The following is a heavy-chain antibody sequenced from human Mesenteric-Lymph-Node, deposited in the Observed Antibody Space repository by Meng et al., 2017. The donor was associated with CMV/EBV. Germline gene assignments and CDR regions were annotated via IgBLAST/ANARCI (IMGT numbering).Heavy chain of an antibody. CDR2: INHSGST. J-gene: IGHJ4*02. V-gene: IGHV4-34*01. D-gene: IGHD3-10*01. CDR3: AGLRPTYYYGSGNYRGRDF. Sequence: WTWIRQPPGKGLQWIGEINHSGSTNYNPSLKSRVTISVDTSKNQFSLKLSSVTAADTAVYYCAGLRPTYYYGSGNYRGRDFWGQGTLVTVSS.